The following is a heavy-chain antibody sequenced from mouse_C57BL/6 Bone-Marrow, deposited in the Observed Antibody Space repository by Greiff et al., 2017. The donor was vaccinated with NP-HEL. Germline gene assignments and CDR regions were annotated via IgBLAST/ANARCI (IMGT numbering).Heavy chain of an antibody. D-gene: IGHD1-1*01. J-gene: IGHJ3*01. CDR2: IWWDDDK. V-gene: IGHV8-8*01. CDR3: ARMPPYYYGRSPVAY. CDR1: GFSLSTFGMG. Sequence: QVQLKESGPGILQPSQTLSLTCSFSGFSLSTFGMGVGWIRQPSGKGLEWLAHIWWDDDKYYNPALKSRLTISKDTSKNQVFLKIANVDTADTATYYCARMPPYYYGRSPVAYWGQGTLVTVSA.